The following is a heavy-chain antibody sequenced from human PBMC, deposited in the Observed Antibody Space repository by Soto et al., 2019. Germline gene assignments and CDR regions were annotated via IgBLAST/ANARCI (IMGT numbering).Heavy chain of an antibody. CDR1: GFNFGNYA. CDR2: ISGGGDGT. Sequence: EVQLLESGGGLVQPGGSLRLSCAASGFNFGNYAMIWVRQAPGKGLEWVSTISGGGDGTYYADSVRGRFTSSREYSRNAVYLQISGMRAENTAVYYCAKKGLVSLATYCSTGDCHYAFDIWGQGTMVTVSS. CDR3: AKKGLVSLATYCSTGDCHYAFDI. J-gene: IGHJ3*02. V-gene: IGHV3-23*01. D-gene: IGHD2-15*01.